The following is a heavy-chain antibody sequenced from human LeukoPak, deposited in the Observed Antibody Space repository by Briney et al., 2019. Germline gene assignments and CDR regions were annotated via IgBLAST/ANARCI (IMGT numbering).Heavy chain of an antibody. CDR2: IIPIFGTA. V-gene: IGHV1-69*13. CDR3: ARDYLVVATITETYYYYYGMDV. D-gene: IGHD5-12*01. CDR1: GGTFSSYA. Sequence: SVKVSCKASGGTFSSYAISWVRQAPGQGPEWMGGIIPIFGTANYAQKFQGRVTITADESTSTAYMELSSLRSEDTAVYYCARDYLVVATITETYYYYYGMDVWGKGTTVTVSS. J-gene: IGHJ6*04.